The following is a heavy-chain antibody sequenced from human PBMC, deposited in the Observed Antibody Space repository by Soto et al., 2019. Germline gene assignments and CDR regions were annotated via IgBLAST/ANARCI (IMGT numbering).Heavy chain of an antibody. Sequence: PGGSLRLSCAASGFTFSSYAMNWVRQAPGKGLEWVSTISGSGRSTNYADSVKGRFTISRDNSKSTLYLQMSSLGAEDTALYFCAKGPHNDYRTSFFDYWGQGTLVTVSS. D-gene: IGHD4-17*01. CDR2: ISGSGRST. J-gene: IGHJ4*02. CDR3: AKGPHNDYRTSFFDY. CDR1: GFTFSSYA. V-gene: IGHV3-23*01.